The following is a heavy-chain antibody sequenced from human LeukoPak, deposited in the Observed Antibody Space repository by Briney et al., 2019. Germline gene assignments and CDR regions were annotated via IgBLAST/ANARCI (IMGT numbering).Heavy chain of an antibody. J-gene: IGHJ4*02. Sequence: GGSLRLSCAASGCTFSNYAMSWVRQAPGKGLAWVSIISGSGDNTDYADSVKGRFTISRDNSKNTLSLQMNSLRAEDTAVYYCAREGLGAAAGTFDYWGQGALVTVSS. D-gene: IGHD6-13*01. CDR2: ISGSGDNT. CDR1: GCTFSNYA. V-gene: IGHV3-23*01. CDR3: AREGLGAAAGTFDY.